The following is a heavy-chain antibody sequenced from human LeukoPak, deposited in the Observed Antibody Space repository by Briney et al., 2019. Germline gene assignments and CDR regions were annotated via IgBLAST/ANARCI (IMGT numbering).Heavy chain of an antibody. CDR2: INPSGGST. D-gene: IGHD3-9*01. CDR3: ARGNFDWLFVDP. V-gene: IGHV1-46*01. J-gene: IGHJ5*02. CDR1: GYTFTSYG. Sequence: GASAKVSCKASGYTFTSYGISWVRQAPGQGLEWMGIINPSGGSTSYAQKFQGRVTMTRDTSTSTVYMELSSRRSEDTAVYYCARGNFDWLFVDPWGQGTLVTVSS.